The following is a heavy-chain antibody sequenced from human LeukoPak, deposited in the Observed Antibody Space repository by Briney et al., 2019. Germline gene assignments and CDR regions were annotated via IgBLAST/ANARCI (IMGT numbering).Heavy chain of an antibody. V-gene: IGHV4-34*01. Sequence: SESLSLTCGVYGGAFSGYYWSWIRQPPGKGLEWIGEINHSGSTNYNPSLKSRVTISVDTSKNQFSLRLSSVTAADTAVYYCARGGEAVKFDYWGQGTLVTVSS. CDR2: INHSGST. CDR3: ARGGEAVKFDY. CDR1: GGAFSGYY. J-gene: IGHJ4*02. D-gene: IGHD7-27*01.